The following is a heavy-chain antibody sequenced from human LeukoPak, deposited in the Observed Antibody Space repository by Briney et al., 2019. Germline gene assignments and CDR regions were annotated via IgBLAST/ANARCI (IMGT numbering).Heavy chain of an antibody. J-gene: IGHJ4*02. CDR2: INWNGGST. V-gene: IGHV3-20*04. Sequence: PGGSLRLSCAASGFTFDDYGMSWVRQAPGKGLEWVSGINWNGGSTGYADSVKGPFTISGDNSKNTLYLQMISLRAEDTAVYYCARGQFRLSDYDSSGFDYWGQGTLVTVSS. CDR3: ARGQFRLSDYDSSGFDY. CDR1: GFTFDDYG. D-gene: IGHD3-22*01.